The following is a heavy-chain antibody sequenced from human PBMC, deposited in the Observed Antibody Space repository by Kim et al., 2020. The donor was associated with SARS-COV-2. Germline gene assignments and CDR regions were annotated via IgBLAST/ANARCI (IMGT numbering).Heavy chain of an antibody. V-gene: IGHV3-43*02. CDR3: AKDMGGKYSGYSLNYYYYGMDV. J-gene: IGHJ6*02. CDR1: GFTFDDYA. D-gene: IGHD5-18*01. Sequence: GGSLRLSCAASGFTFDDYAMHWVRQAPGKGLEWVSLISGDGGSTYYADSVKGRFTISRDNSKNSLYLQMNSLRTEDTALYYCAKDMGGKYSGYSLNYYYYGMDVWGQGTTVTVSS. CDR2: ISGDGGST.